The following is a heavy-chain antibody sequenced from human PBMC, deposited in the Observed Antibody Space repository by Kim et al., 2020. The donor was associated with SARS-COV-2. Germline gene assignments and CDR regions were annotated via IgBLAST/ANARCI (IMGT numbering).Heavy chain of an antibody. CDR2: ISYDGSNK. Sequence: GGSLRLSCAASGFTFSSYGMHWVRQAPGKGLEWVAVISYDGSNKYYADSVKGRFTISRDNSKNTLYLQMNSLRAEDTAVYYCAKDGTYSSSWRDYYYGMDGWGQGTTVTVSS. CDR1: GFTFSSYG. V-gene: IGHV3-30*18. CDR3: AKDGTYSSSWRDYYYGMDG. J-gene: IGHJ6*02. D-gene: IGHD6-13*01.